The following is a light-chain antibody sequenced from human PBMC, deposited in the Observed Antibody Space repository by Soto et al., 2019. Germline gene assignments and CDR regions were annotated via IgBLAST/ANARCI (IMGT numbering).Light chain of an antibody. Sequence: EIVLTQSPGTLSLSPGDRATLSCRASQSVRSTYLAWYQQKPGQAPSLLIYGASSRASGIPDRFSGGGSGTDFTLTITRLETEDFAVYYCQQYASSPWTFRQGTKVEIK. CDR1: QSVRSTY. CDR2: GAS. V-gene: IGKV3-20*01. J-gene: IGKJ1*01. CDR3: QQYASSPWT.